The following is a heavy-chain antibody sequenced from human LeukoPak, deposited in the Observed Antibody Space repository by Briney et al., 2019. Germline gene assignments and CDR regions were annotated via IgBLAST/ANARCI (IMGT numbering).Heavy chain of an antibody. J-gene: IGHJ6*02. CDR1: GFTFSTYW. D-gene: IGHD1-14*01. Sequence: GGSLRLSCAASGFTFSTYWMSWVRQAPGKGLEWVANIQQDGSAKYYVDSVKGRFTISRDNAKNSLYLQMNSLRAEDTAVYYCAKDQATARWPDRTIHWYYYYGMDVWGQGTTVTVSS. CDR2: IQQDGSAK. V-gene: IGHV3-7*03. CDR3: AKDQATARWPDRTIHWYYYYGMDV.